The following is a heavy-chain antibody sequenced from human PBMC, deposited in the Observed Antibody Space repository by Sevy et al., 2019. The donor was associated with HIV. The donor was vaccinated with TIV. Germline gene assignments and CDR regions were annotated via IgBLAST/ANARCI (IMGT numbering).Heavy chain of an antibody. J-gene: IGHJ1*01. CDR3: ARDEGYYYVRASQD. Sequence: GGSLRLSCAASGFTCSSYSMNWVRQAPGKGLEWVSYISSSRSTIYYADSVKGRFTISRDNAKNSLYLQMNSLRDEDTAVYYCARDEGYYYVRASQDWGQGTLVTVSS. CDR1: GFTCSSYS. D-gene: IGHD3-22*01. CDR2: ISSSRSTI. V-gene: IGHV3-48*02.